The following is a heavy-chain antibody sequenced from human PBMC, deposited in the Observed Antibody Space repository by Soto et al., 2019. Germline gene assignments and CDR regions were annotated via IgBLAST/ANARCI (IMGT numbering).Heavy chain of an antibody. V-gene: IGHV1-69*13. CDR1: GGTFSSYA. CDR3: ARDPKPPDAFDI. CDR2: IIPIFGTA. J-gene: IGHJ3*02. Sequence: SVKVSCKASGGTFSSYAISWVRQAPGQGLEWMGGIIPIFGTANYAQKFQGRVTITADESTSTAYMELSSLRSEDTAAYYCARDPKPPDAFDIWGQGTMVTVSS.